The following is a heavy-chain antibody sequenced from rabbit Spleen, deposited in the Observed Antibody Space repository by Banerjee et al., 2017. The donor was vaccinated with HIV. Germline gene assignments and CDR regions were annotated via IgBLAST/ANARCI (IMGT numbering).Heavy chain of an antibody. Sequence: EESGGGLVQPEGSLTLTCTASGFSFSSRYYMCWVRQAPGKGPEWIACIVNGDGSTYYASWVNGRFTISRSTSLNTVTLQMTSLTAADTATYFCAREGGIVVAGAFNLWGQGTLVTV. J-gene: IGHJ4*01. D-gene: IGHD4-1*01. CDR2: IVNGDGST. CDR3: AREGGIVVAGAFNL. V-gene: IGHV1S47*01. CDR1: GFSFSSRYY.